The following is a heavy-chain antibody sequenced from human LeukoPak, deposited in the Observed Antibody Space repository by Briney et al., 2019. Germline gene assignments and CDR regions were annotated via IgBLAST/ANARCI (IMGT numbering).Heavy chain of an antibody. CDR1: GITFSNYG. J-gene: IGHJ4*02. D-gene: IGHD3-16*01. CDR2: FIGRGGGP. V-gene: IGHV3-23*01. CDR3: AKRGVVIRVMLVGFHKEAYYFDS. Sequence: TGGPLRSPCAVLGITFSNYGTTGCPQAPGKGREGVEGFIGRGGGPNYANSVKGRFTISRDNPKNSLYLLMNSLGAEDTAVYFCAKRGVVIRVMLVGFHKEAYYFDSWGQGALVTVSS.